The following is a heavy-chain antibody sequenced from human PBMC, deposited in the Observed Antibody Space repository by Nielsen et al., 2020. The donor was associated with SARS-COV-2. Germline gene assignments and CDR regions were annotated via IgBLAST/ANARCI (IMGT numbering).Heavy chain of an antibody. V-gene: IGHV7-4-1*02. J-gene: IGHJ5*02. D-gene: IGHD3-10*01. CDR3: AREDYGSGSYYNLNWFDP. CDR2: INTNTGNP. Sequence: WVRQAPGQGLEWTGWINTNTGNPTYAQGFTGRFVFSLDTSVSTAYLQISSLKAEDTAVYYCAREDYGSGSYYNLNWFDPWGQGTLVTVSS.